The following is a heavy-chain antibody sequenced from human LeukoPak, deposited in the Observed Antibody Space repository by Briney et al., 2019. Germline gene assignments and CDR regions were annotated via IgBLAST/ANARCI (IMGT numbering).Heavy chain of an antibody. V-gene: IGHV1-69*13. CDR1: GGTFSSYT. Sequence: ASVKVSCKASGGTFSSYTINWVRQAPGQGLEWMGGIILIFGTANYAQKFQGRVTITADESTSTAYMELSSLRSEDTAVYYCARDRSPVFYCGGDCPNWFDPWGQGTLVTVSS. CDR3: ARDRSPVFYCGGDCPNWFDP. J-gene: IGHJ5*02. D-gene: IGHD2-21*01. CDR2: IILIFGTA.